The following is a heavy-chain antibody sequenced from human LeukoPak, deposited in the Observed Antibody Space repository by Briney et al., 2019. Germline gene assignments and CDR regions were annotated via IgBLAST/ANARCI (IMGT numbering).Heavy chain of an antibody. CDR3: TRSWQQFTFDY. Sequence: GGSLRLSCAASGFTFSGSAMHWVRQASGKGLEWVGRIRSEANSYATAYAASVKGRFTISRDDSKNTAYLQMNSLKTEDTAVYYCTRSWQQFTFDYWGQGTLVTVSS. J-gene: IGHJ4*02. V-gene: IGHV3-73*01. CDR2: IRSEANSYAT. CDR1: GFTFSGSA. D-gene: IGHD6-13*01.